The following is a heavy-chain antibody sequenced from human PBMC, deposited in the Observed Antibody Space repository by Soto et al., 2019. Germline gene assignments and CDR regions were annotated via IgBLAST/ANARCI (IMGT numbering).Heavy chain of an antibody. J-gene: IGHJ4*01. V-gene: IGHV1-18*01. CDR2: ISAYNGNT. CDR3: SREAGSGNYYPMDY. Sequence: QVRLVQSGAEVTRPGASVKVSCETSGYTFMNYAITWVRQAPGQGLEWMGWISAYNGNTVYAQQLQRRVTMTTDQSTSTAYMEVVSLRSDDTAVYYCSREAGSGNYYPMDYWGQGTLVTVSS. D-gene: IGHD3-10*01. CDR1: GYTFMNYA.